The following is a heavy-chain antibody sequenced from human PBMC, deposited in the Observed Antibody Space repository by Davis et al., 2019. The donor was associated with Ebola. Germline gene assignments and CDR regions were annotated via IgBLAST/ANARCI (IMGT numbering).Heavy chain of an antibody. V-gene: IGHV4-4*02. CDR1: GGSISSSNW. CDR3: ARARRSGYDSVY. D-gene: IGHD5-12*01. CDR2: IYHSGST. Sequence: SETLSLTCAVSGGSISSSNWWSWVRQPPGKGLEWIGEIYHSGSTNYNPSLKSRVTISVDTSKNQFSLKLSSVTAADTAVYYCARARRSGYDSVYWGQGTLVTVSS. J-gene: IGHJ4*02.